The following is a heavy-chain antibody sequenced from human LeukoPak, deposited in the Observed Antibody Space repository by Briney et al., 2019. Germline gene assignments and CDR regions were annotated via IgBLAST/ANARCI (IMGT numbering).Heavy chain of an antibody. Sequence: PSETLSLTCTVSGGSISSSSYYWGWIRQPPGKGLEWIGYIYYSGSTNYNPSLKSRVTISVDTSKNQFSLKLSSVTAADTAVYYCARDGDIQLGCWFDPWGQGTLVTVSS. J-gene: IGHJ5*02. CDR2: IYYSGST. CDR3: ARDGDIQLGCWFDP. V-gene: IGHV4-61*01. D-gene: IGHD5-18*01. CDR1: GGSISSSSYY.